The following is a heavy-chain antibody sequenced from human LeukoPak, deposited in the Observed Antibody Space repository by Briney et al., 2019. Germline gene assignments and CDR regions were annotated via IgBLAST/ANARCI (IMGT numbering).Heavy chain of an antibody. Sequence: SETLSLTCAVYGGSFSGYYWSWIRQPPGKGLEWIGEINHSGSTNYNPSLKSRVTISVDTSKNQFSLKLSSVTAADTAVYYCARPTVAGRRDWFDPWGQGTLVTVSS. CDR2: INHSGST. D-gene: IGHD6-19*01. CDR3: ARPTVAGRRDWFDP. V-gene: IGHV4-34*01. J-gene: IGHJ5*02. CDR1: GGSFSGYY.